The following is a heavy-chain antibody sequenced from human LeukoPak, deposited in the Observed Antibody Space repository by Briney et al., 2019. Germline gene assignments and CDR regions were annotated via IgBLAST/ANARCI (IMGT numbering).Heavy chain of an antibody. D-gene: IGHD6-19*01. J-gene: IGHJ4*02. Sequence: PGGSLRLSCAASGFTFSSYAMNWVRQAPGKGLEWVSGISGNGDTTYYADSVKGRFTISRDNSKNTLYLQMNSLRAEDTAVFYCAKDLLKRVVAGPDYWGQGTLVTVSS. CDR1: GFTFSSYA. CDR2: ISGNGDTT. CDR3: AKDLLKRVVAGPDY. V-gene: IGHV3-23*01.